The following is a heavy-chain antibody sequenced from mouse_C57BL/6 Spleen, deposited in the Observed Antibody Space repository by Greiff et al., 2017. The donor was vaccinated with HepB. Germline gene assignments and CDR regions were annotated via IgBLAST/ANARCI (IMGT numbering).Heavy chain of an antibody. D-gene: IGHD1-1*01. V-gene: IGHV1-26*01. CDR2: INPNNGGT. J-gene: IGHJ3*01. CDR3: AREGVASNSGAWFAY. Sequence: EVQLQQSGPELVKPGASVKISCKASGYTFTDYYMNWVKQSHGKSLEWIGDINPNNGGTSYNQKFKGKATLTVDKSSSTAYMELRSLTSEDSAVYYCAREGVASNSGAWFAYWGQGTLVTVSA. CDR1: GYTFTDYY.